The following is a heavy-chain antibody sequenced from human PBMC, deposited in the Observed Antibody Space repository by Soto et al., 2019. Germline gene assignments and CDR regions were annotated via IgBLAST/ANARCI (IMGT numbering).Heavy chain of an antibody. V-gene: IGHV1-3*01. Sequence: EWMGWINAGNGNTKYSQKFQGRVTITRDTSASTAYMELSSLRSEDTAVYYCARVQLPYYYYYYMDVWGKGTTVTVSS. CDR2: INAGNGNT. J-gene: IGHJ6*03. D-gene: IGHD1-1*01. CDR3: ARVQLPYYYYYYMDV.